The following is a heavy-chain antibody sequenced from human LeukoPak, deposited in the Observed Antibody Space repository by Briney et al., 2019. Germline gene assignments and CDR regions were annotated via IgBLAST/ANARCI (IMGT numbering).Heavy chain of an antibody. J-gene: IGHJ6*02. V-gene: IGHV3-30-3*01. CDR3: ARDGSSIAAPHGMDV. CDR2: ISFDAYNK. Sequence: GGSLRLSCAASGFTFSRYAMHWVRQAPGKGLEWVAYISFDAYNKYYTDSVKGRFTISRDNSKNTLYLQMNSLRAEDTAVYYCARDGSSIAAPHGMDVWGQGTTVTVSS. D-gene: IGHD6-6*01. CDR1: GFTFSRYA.